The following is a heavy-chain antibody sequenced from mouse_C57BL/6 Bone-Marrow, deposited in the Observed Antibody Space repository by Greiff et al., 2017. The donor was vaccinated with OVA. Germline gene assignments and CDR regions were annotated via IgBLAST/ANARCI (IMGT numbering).Heavy chain of an antibody. J-gene: IGHJ4*01. Sequence: VQLQQPGAELVKPGASVKMSCKASGYTFTSYWITWVKQRPGQGLEWIGDIYPGSGSTNYNEKFKSKATLTVDTSSSTAYMQLSSLTSEDSAVDDCASKGDYYYGSSYLYAMDYWGQGTSVTVSS. CDR2: IYPGSGST. V-gene: IGHV1-55*01. D-gene: IGHD1-1*01. CDR3: ASKGDYYYGSSYLYAMDY. CDR1: GYTFTSYW.